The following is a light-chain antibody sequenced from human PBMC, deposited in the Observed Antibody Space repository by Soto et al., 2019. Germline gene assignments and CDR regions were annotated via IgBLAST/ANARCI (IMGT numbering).Light chain of an antibody. Sequence: DIKMTQPPPPLPPPEEAKATITCRASQSISSWLAWYQQKPGKAPKLLIYKASSLESGVPSRFSGSGSGTEFTLTISSLQPDDFATYYCRQYNSYSTFGQGTKVDIK. CDR3: RQYNSYST. V-gene: IGKV1-5*03. CDR1: QSISSW. J-gene: IGKJ1*01. CDR2: KAS.